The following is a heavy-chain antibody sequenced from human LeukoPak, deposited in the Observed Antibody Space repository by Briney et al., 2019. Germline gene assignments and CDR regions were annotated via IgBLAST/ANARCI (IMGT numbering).Heavy chain of an antibody. CDR3: ARQYDSSGYRYYFDY. CDR2: IYYSGSTNYNPSLYYSGST. V-gene: IGHV4-59*08. CDR1: GGSISSDY. J-gene: IGHJ4*02. D-gene: IGHD3-22*01. Sequence: SETLSLTCTVSGGSISSDYWSWIRQPPGKGLEWIGYIYYSGSTNYNPSLYYSGSTNYNPSLKSRVTISLDTSKNQFSLKLSSVTVADTAVYYCARQYDSSGYRYYFDYWGQGTLVTVSS.